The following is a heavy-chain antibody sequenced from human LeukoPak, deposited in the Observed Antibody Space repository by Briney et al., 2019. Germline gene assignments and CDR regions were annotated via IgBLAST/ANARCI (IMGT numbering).Heavy chain of an antibody. CDR2: IYPGDSDT. CDR3: AVRSSSSSFDY. Sequence: GESLKISCKGSGYSFTSYWSGWARQMPGKGLEWMGIIYPGDSDTTYSPSFQGQVNISAAKSITTAYLQWRSLKASDTAMYYCAVRSSSSSFDYWGQGTLVTVSS. CDR1: GYSFTSYW. J-gene: IGHJ4*02. D-gene: IGHD6-6*01. V-gene: IGHV5-51*01.